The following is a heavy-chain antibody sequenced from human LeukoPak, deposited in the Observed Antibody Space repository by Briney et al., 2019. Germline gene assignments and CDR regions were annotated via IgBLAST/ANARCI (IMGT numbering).Heavy chain of an antibody. Sequence: GGSLRLSCAASGFTLSSHWMGWVRQAPGKGLEWVANIKQDGSETYYVDSVKGRFTISRDNAKNSLYLQMNSLGVDDTAVYYCGTYSFNNAREFQYWGQGTLVTVPS. CDR3: GTYSFNNAREFQY. D-gene: IGHD4-11*01. CDR1: GFTLSSHW. V-gene: IGHV3-7*01. CDR2: IKQDGSET. J-gene: IGHJ1*01.